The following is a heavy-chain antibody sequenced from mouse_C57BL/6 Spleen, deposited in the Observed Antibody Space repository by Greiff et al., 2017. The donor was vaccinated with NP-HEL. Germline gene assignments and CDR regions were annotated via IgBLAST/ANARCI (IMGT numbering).Heavy chain of an antibody. V-gene: IGHV5-17*01. D-gene: IGHD1-1*01. Sequence: EVMLVESGGGLVKPGGSLKLSCAASGFTFSDYGMHWVRQAPEKGLEWVAYISSGSSTIYYADTVKGRFTISRDNAKNTLFLQMTSLRSEDTAMYYCAREGEYYYYNAMDYWGQGTSVTVSS. CDR3: AREGEYYYYNAMDY. J-gene: IGHJ4*01. CDR1: GFTFSDYG. CDR2: ISSGSSTI.